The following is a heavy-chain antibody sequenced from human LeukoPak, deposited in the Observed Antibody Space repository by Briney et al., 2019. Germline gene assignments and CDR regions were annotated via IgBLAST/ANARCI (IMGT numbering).Heavy chain of an antibody. Sequence: GRSLRLSCAASGFTFSSYGMHWVRQAPGKGLEWVAVISYDGSNKYYADSVKGRFTISRDNSKNTLYLQMNSLRAEDTAVYYCAKDTQYSGSYFDYWGQGTLVTVSS. V-gene: IGHV3-30*18. J-gene: IGHJ4*02. CDR3: AKDTQYSGSYFDY. CDR1: GFTFSSYG. CDR2: ISYDGSNK. D-gene: IGHD1-26*01.